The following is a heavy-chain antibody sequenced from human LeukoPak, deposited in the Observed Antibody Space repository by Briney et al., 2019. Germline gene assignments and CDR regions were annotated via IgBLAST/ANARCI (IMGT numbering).Heavy chain of an antibody. CDR1: GFTFSSYG. J-gene: IGHJ3*02. CDR3: ARLAEPWEIWHAFDI. V-gene: IGHV3-30*03. D-gene: IGHD3-16*01. Sequence: PGRSLRLSCAASGFTFSSYGMHWVRQAPGKGLEWVAVISYDGSNKYYADSVKGRFTISRDNSKNTLFLQMNSLRADDTALYYCARLAEPWEIWHAFDIWGQGTMVAVSS. CDR2: ISYDGSNK.